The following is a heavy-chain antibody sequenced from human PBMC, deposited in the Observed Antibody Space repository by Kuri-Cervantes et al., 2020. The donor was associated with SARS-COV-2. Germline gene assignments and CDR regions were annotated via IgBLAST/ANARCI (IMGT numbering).Heavy chain of an antibody. D-gene: IGHD2-21*01. CDR3: ASGGYGYGWPSMAYCGGDCYSGFVY. V-gene: IGHV1-69*05. Sequence: SVKVSCKASGGTFSSYAISWVRQAPGQGLEWMGGIIPIFGTANYAQKFQGRVTITTDESTSTAYMELSSLRSEDTAVYYCASGGYGYGWPSMAYCGGDCYSGFVYWGQGTLVTVSS. CDR2: IIPIFGTA. J-gene: IGHJ4*02. CDR1: GGTFSSYA.